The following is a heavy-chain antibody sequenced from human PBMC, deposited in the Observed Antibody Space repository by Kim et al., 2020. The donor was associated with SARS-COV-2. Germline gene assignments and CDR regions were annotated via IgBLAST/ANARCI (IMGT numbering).Heavy chain of an antibody. J-gene: IGHJ6*02. CDR2: IIPIFGTA. D-gene: IGHD3-3*01. Sequence: SVKVSCKASGGTFSSYAISWVRQAPGQGLEWMGGIIPIFGTANYAQKFQGRVTITADESTSTAYMELSSLRSEDTAVYYCARAFLATRFLEWLSHGYYYGMDVWGQGTTVTVSS. V-gene: IGHV1-69*13. CDR3: ARAFLATRFLEWLSHGYYYGMDV. CDR1: GGTFSSYA.